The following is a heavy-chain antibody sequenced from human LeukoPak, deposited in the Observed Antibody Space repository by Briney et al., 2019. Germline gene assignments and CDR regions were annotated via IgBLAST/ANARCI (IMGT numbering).Heavy chain of an antibody. J-gene: IGHJ6*03. D-gene: IGHD3-22*01. CDR1: GYTFTSYG. CDR3: ASGTHYYDSSGYYPMDV. V-gene: IGHV1-18*01. CDR2: ISAYNGNT. Sequence: ASVKVSCKASGYTFTSYGISWVRQAPGQGLEWMGWISAYNGNTNYAQKLQGRVTMTTDTSTSTAYMELRSLRSDDTTVYYCASGTHYYDSSGYYPMDVWGKGTTVTVSS.